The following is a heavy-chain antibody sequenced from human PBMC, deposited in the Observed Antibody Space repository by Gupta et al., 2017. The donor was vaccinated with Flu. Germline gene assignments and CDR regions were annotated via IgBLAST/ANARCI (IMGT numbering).Heavy chain of an antibody. CDR1: GGSFSGYY. D-gene: IGHD3-3*01. CDR3: ARVQVVPDFWSGYPNWFDP. V-gene: IGHV4-34*01. CDR2: INHSGST. J-gene: IGHJ5*02. Sequence: QVQLQQWGAGLLKPSETLSLTCAVYGGSFSGYYWSWIRQPPGKGLEWIGEINHSGSTNYNPSLKSRVTISVDTSKNQFSLKLSSVTAADTAVYYCARVQVVPDFWSGYPNWFDPWGQGTLVTVSS.